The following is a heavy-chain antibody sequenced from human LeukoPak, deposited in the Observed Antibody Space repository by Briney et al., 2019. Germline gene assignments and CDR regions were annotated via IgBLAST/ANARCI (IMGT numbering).Heavy chain of an antibody. V-gene: IGHV3-9*01. CDR3: SKVSFGGIVAFDS. J-gene: IGHJ4*02. CDR1: GFFFGNYA. D-gene: IGHD2-15*01. CDR2: ISWNSGHI. Sequence: GGSLRLSCAASGFFFGNYAMHWVRQTPGKGLEWVSGISWNSGHIGYAESVKGRFIISRDNANNSVYLQMDSLRADDTAFDYCSKVSFGGIVAFDSWGQGTLVTVSS.